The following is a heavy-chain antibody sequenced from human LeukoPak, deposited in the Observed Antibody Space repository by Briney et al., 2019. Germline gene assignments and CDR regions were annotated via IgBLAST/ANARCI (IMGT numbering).Heavy chain of an antibody. J-gene: IGHJ3*02. CDR3: ARAPRLQRADAFDI. CDR2: IYTSGST. V-gene: IGHV4-4*07. D-gene: IGHD6-25*01. CDR1: GGSISSYY. Sequence: SETLSLICTVSGGSISSYYWSWIRQPAGKGLEWIGRIYTSGSTNYNPSLKSRVTMSVDTSKNQFSLKLSSVTAADTAVYYCARAPRLQRADAFDIWGQGTMVTVSS.